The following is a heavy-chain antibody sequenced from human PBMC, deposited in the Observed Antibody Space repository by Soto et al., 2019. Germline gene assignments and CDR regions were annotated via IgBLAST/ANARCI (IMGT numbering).Heavy chain of an antibody. Sequence: QVQLQESGPGLVKPSQTLSLTCTVSGGSISSGGYYWSWIRQHPGKGLEWIGYIFYSGSTYYNPSLKSRLTISVDTSMNLFSLNLRSVTAADTSVYSCARLSYYDSSDFYHFDYWGQGTLVTVSS. J-gene: IGHJ4*02. CDR3: ARLSYYDSSDFYHFDY. D-gene: IGHD3-22*01. CDR1: GGSISSGGYY. V-gene: IGHV4-31*03. CDR2: IFYSGST.